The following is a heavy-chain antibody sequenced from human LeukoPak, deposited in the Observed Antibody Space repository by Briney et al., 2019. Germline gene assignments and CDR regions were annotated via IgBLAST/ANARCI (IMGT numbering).Heavy chain of an antibody. Sequence: SGPTLVNPTQTLTLTCTFSGFSLATSRVGVGWIRQPPGKALEWLALIYWNDNKRYSPSLRSRLTVTKDTSKTQVFLTMTKVDPVDTATYYCAHGYGDYDPYFDYWGQGTLVTVSS. J-gene: IGHJ4*02. V-gene: IGHV2-5*01. CDR3: AHGYGDYDPYFDY. CDR2: IYWNDNK. CDR1: GFSLATSRVG. D-gene: IGHD4-17*01.